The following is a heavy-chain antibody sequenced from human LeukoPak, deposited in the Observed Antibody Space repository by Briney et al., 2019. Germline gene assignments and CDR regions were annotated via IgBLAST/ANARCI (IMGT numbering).Heavy chain of an antibody. CDR1: GGSISSYY. J-gene: IGHJ4*02. Sequence: PSETLSLTCTVSGGSISSYYWSWIRQPPGKGLEWIGYIYYSGGTNYNPSLKSRVTISVDTSKNQFSLKLTSVTAADTAVYYCARTYYDILTGYHTHFDYWGQGTLVTVSS. D-gene: IGHD3-9*01. CDR2: IYYSGGT. CDR3: ARTYYDILTGYHTHFDY. V-gene: IGHV4-59*08.